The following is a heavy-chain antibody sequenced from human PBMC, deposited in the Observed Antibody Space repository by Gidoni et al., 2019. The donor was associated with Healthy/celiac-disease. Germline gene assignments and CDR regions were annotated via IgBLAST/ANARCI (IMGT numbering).Heavy chain of an antibody. CDR1: GGTFSSST. CDR2: IIPILGIA. CDR3: ARKPGIAVAGTAFDP. D-gene: IGHD6-19*01. V-gene: IGHV1-69*02. Sequence: QVQLVQSGAEVKKPGSSVKVSCKASGGTFSSSTISWVRQAPGQGLEWMGRIIPILGIANYAQKFQGRVTITADKSTSTAYMELSSLRSEDTAVYYCARKPGIAVAGTAFDPWGQGTLVTVSS. J-gene: IGHJ5*02.